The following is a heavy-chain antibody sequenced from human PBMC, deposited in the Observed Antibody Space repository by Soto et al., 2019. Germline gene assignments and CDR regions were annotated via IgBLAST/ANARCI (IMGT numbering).Heavy chain of an antibody. V-gene: IGHV3-23*01. Sequence: GGSLRLSCAASGFTFSSYAMSWVRQAPGKGLEWVSAISGSGGSTYYADSVKGRFTISRDNSKNTLYLQMNSLRAEDTAVYYCARRRFDYYDSSGYYLPPWFDPWGQGTLVTVSS. D-gene: IGHD3-22*01. CDR2: ISGSGGST. J-gene: IGHJ5*02. CDR1: GFTFSSYA. CDR3: ARRRFDYYDSSGYYLPPWFDP.